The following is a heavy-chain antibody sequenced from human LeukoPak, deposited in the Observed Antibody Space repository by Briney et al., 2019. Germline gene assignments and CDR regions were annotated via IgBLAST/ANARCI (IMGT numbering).Heavy chain of an antibody. CDR1: GFTFSSYG. CDR3: AKLSVDEVAGTGGDY. J-gene: IGHJ4*02. D-gene: IGHD6-19*01. Sequence: GGSLRLSCAASGFTFSSYGMHWVRQAPGKGLEWVAVVSYDGSNKYYADSVKGRFTISRDNSKNTLYLQMNSLRAEDTAVYYCAKLSVDEVAGTGGDYWGQGTLVTVSS. V-gene: IGHV3-30*18. CDR2: VSYDGSNK.